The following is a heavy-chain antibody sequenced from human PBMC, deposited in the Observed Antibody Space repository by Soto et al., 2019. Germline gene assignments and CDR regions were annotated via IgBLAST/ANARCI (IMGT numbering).Heavy chain of an antibody. D-gene: IGHD2-2*01. CDR2: ISYDGSDK. CDR3: AKVTGYCSSSSCRRDYYYYYGMDV. CDR1: GFTLSSYG. V-gene: IGHV3-30*18. Sequence: GGSLRLSCSASGFTLSSYGMHWVRQAPGEGLEWVAVISYDGSDKYYADSVKGRFSISRDNSKNTLYLQMNSLRPEDTAVYYCAKVTGYCSSSSCRRDYYYYYGMDVWGQGTTVTVSS. J-gene: IGHJ6*02.